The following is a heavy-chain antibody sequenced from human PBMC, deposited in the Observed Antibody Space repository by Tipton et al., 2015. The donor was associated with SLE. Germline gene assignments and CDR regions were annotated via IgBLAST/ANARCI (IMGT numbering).Heavy chain of an antibody. J-gene: IGHJ4*02. V-gene: IGHV4-34*01. CDR1: GGSFSGYC. CDR3: ASLRTEYYYGSRADY. D-gene: IGHD3-10*01. Sequence: LRLSCAVYGGSFSGYCWSWIRQPPGKGLEWIGEINHSGSTNYNPSLKSRVTISVDTSKNQFSLKLSSVTAADTAVYYCASLRTEYYYGSRADYWGQGTLVTVSS. CDR2: INHSGST.